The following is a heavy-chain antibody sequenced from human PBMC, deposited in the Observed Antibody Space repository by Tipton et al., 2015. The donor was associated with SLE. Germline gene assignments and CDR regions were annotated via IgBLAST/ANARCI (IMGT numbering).Heavy chain of an antibody. CDR1: GGSISSSSYY. CDR2: IYYSGST. Sequence: TLSLTCTVSGGSISSSSYYWGWIRQPPGKGLEWIGSIYYSGSTYYNPSLKSRVTISVDTSKNQFSLKVSSVTAADTAVYYCARGGEAVAGTSYFQHWGQGTLVTVSS. D-gene: IGHD6-19*01. CDR3: ARGGEAVAGTSYFQH. J-gene: IGHJ1*01. V-gene: IGHV4-39*07.